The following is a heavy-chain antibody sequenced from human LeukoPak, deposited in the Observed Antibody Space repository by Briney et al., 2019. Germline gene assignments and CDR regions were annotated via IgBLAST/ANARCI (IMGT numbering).Heavy chain of an antibody. V-gene: IGHV3-49*04. Sequence: PGGSLRLSCTASGFTFGDYAMSWVRQAPGKGLEWVGFIRSKAYGGTTEYAASVKGRFTISRDDSKSIAYLQMNSLKTEDTAVYYCTRALGFWGGYYDYWGQGTLVTVSS. D-gene: IGHD3-3*01. CDR1: GFTFGDYA. J-gene: IGHJ4*02. CDR3: TRALGFWGGYYDY. CDR2: IRSKAYGGTT.